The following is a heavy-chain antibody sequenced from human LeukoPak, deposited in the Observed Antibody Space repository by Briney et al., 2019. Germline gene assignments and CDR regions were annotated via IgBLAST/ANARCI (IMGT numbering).Heavy chain of an antibody. CDR3: ARDLSQSPGYYYYYGMDV. J-gene: IGHJ6*04. CDR1: GGSISSSNW. D-gene: IGHD3-16*02. V-gene: IGHV4-4*02. Sequence: SGTLSLTCAVSGGSISSSNWWSWVRQPPGKGLEWIGEIYHSGSTNYNPSLKSRVTISVDKSKNQFSLKLSSVTAADTAVYYCARDLSQSPGYYYYYGMDVWGKGTTVTVSS. CDR2: IYHSGST.